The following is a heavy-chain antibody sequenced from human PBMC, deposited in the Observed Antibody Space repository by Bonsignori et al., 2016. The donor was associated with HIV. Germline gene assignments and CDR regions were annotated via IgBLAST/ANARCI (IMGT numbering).Heavy chain of an antibody. J-gene: IGHJ4*02. D-gene: IGHD4-17*01. CDR2: ISAYNGNT. V-gene: IGHV1-18*01. Sequence: WVRQAPGQGLEWMGWISAYNGNTNYAQKLQGRVTMTTDTSTSTAYMELRSLRSDDTAVYYCARARTTVTTSPDFDYWGQGTLVTVSS. CDR3: ARARTTVTTSPDFDY.